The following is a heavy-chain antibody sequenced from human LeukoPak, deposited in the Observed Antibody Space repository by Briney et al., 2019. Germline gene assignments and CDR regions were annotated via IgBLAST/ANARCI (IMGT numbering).Heavy chain of an antibody. D-gene: IGHD2-2*01. J-gene: IGHJ5*02. CDR3: ARVQRFSPYCGSTGGCWFDP. CDR2: ISAYNGNT. CDR1: GYTFTSYG. Sequence: ASVKVSCKASGYTFTSYGISWVRQAPRQGLEWMGWISAYNGNTNYAQKLQGRVTMTTDTSTSTAYMELRSLRSDDTAVYYCARVQRFSPYCGSTGGCWFDPWGQGTLVTVSS. V-gene: IGHV1-18*01.